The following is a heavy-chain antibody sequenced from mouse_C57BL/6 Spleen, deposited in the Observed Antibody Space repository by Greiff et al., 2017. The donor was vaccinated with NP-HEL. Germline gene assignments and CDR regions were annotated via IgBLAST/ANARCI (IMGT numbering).Heavy chain of an antibody. CDR2: INPSTGGT. Sequence: EVQLQQSGPELVKPGASVKISCKASGYSFTGYYMNWVKQSPEKSLEWIGEINPSTGGTTYNQKFKAKATLTVDKSSSAAYMQLKSLTSEDSAVYYCARGGRRSDYDYGLFDYWGQGTTLTVSS. CDR3: ARGGRRSDYDYGLFDY. V-gene: IGHV1-42*01. D-gene: IGHD2-4*01. CDR1: GYSFTGYY. J-gene: IGHJ2*01.